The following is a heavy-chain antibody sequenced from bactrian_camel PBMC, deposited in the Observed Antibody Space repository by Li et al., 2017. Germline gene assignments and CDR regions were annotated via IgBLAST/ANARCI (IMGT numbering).Heavy chain of an antibody. J-gene: IGHJ4*01. CDR1: GPRQTYC. Sequence: HVQLVESGGGSVQAGGSLNVSCSYSGPRQTYCMGWFRQAAGKEREAVAGLDADGTTKYPDSVKGRFTISKDNAKNTLYLQMNSLKPEDTAMYYCAADSPRGCWVAARGSRYKYWGQGTQVTVS. V-gene: IGHV3S53*01. CDR2: LDADGTT. CDR3: AADSPRGCWVAARGSRYKY. D-gene: IGHD6*01.